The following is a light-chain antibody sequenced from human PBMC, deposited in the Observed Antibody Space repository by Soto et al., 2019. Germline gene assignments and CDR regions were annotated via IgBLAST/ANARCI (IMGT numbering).Light chain of an antibody. V-gene: IGLV2-23*01. CDR2: EGS. CDR3: CSYAGSVV. J-gene: IGLJ2*01. Sequence: QSALTQPASVSGSPGQSITISCTGTSSDVGSDNLVSWYQQHPGKAPKLMIYEGSKRHSGVSNRFSGSKSGNTASLTISGLQAEDEADYYCCSYAGSVVFGGGTKLTVL. CDR1: SSDVGSDNL.